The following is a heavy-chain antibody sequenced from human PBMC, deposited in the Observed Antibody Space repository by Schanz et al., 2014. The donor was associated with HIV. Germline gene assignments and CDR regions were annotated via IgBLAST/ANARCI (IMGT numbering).Heavy chain of an antibody. CDR3: ARGGTTDYLDN. CDR1: GFNFRTYG. J-gene: IGHJ4*02. CDR2: IRDDGSDK. V-gene: IGHV3-33*01. D-gene: IGHD4-17*01. Sequence: VQLVESGGGVVQPGRSLRLSCAASGFNFRTYGMHWVRQAPGKGLEWVADIRDDGSDKYYADSVKGRFTISRDNSKNTLYLQINSLRAEDTALYYCARGGTTDYLDNWGQGTLVAVSS.